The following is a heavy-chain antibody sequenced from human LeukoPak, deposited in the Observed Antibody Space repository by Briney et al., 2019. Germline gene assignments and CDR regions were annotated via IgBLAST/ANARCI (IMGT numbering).Heavy chain of an antibody. Sequence: PSETLSLTCAVYGGSVSGYYWSWIRQPPGKGLEWIGEINHSGSTNYNPSLKSRVTISVDTSKNQFSLKLSSVTAADTAVYYCAGTIAVAGPLDYWGQGTLVTVSS. CDR3: AGTIAVAGPLDY. CDR1: GGSVSGYY. V-gene: IGHV4-34*01. CDR2: INHSGST. D-gene: IGHD6-19*01. J-gene: IGHJ4*02.